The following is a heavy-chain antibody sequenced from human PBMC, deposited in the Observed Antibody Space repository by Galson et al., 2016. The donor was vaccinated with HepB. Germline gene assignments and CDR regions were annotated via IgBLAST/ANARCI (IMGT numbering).Heavy chain of an antibody. CDR1: QLSISSSA. D-gene: IGHD6-19*01. V-gene: IGHV3-23*01. J-gene: IGHJ5*02. CDR3: ARCSVYSSGWCNSFDP. CDR2: ISAGGGSE. Sequence: SLRLSCAVSQLSISSSAMSWVRQAPGKGLEWVSSISAGGGSEYTDSVKGRFTTSRDICKNTLYLQMSSLRAEDTAVYYCARCSVYSSGWCNSFDPWGQGTLVIVSS.